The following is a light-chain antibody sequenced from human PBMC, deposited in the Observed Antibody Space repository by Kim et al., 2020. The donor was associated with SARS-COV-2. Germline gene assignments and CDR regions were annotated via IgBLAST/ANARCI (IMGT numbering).Light chain of an antibody. CDR2: DAS. V-gene: IGKV1-5*01. CDR1: EGISGG. Sequence: SVGYRVTITCLSIEGISGGLAWSQQIQWKAPQLLIYDASTLECGVPSRFRCSCYGTEFTLSISRLQPDDFATYYCPQYNSYRWRFGHGS. J-gene: IGKJ1*01. CDR3: PQYNSYRWR.